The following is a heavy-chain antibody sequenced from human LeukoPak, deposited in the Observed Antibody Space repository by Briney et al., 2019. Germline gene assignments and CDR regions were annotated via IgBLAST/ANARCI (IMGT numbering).Heavy chain of an antibody. Sequence: SETLSLTCSVSGGSITSYYWSWIRRAPGKGLEWIGYIYYSGSTNYNPSLKSRVTISVDTSKNQFSLRLSSVTAADTAVYHCARLARVAAAGSYSYHSLDVWGQGTTVTVSS. CDR1: GGSITSYY. D-gene: IGHD6-13*01. V-gene: IGHV4-59*08. CDR3: ARLARVAAAGSYSYHSLDV. CDR2: IYYSGST. J-gene: IGHJ6*02.